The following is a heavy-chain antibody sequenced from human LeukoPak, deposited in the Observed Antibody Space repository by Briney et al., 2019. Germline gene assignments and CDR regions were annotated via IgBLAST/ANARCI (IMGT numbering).Heavy chain of an antibody. CDR1: GFSFSSYW. Sequence: QAGGSLRLSCEVSGFSFSSYWMTWVRQAPGKGLEWVANINQHGSETYYVDSVKGRFIISRDNSKNTLYLQMNSLRAEDTAVYYCATYYYDSSGYYGIDYWGQGTLVTVSS. J-gene: IGHJ4*02. V-gene: IGHV3-7*01. CDR2: INQHGSET. CDR3: ATYYYDSSGYYGIDY. D-gene: IGHD3-22*01.